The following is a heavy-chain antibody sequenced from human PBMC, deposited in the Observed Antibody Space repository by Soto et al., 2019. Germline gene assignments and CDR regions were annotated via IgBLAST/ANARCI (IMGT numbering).Heavy chain of an antibody. CDR3: AKDNGLNP. Sequence: PGGSLRLSRSAPGFTFSNYGIHWVRPAPGKGLEWVAVISYDGGNQNYADSVKGRFIISRDNSKNTLYLQMNSLRPEDTAMYYCAKDNGLNPCGQGTLVTVSS. CDR1: GFTFSNYG. J-gene: IGHJ5*02. V-gene: IGHV3-30*18. CDR2: ISYDGGNQ.